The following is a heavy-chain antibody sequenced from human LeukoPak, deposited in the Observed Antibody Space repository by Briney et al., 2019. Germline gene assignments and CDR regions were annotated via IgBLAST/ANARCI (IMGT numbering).Heavy chain of an antibody. Sequence: RGSLRLSCAASGLTFSSFAMSWVRQAPGKGLEWVSAISARGDNSSYADSVKGRFTIPRDNSKNTVYLKTNSLRAEDTAVYYCAKGHYSRLFYYMDAWGKGTTVTVSS. J-gene: IGHJ6*03. D-gene: IGHD6-13*01. V-gene: IGHV3-23*01. CDR1: GLTFSSFA. CDR2: ISARGDNS. CDR3: AKGHYSRLFYYMDA.